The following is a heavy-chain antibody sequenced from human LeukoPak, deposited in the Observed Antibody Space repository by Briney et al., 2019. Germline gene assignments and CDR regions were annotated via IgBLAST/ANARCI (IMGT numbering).Heavy chain of an antibody. J-gene: IGHJ3*02. D-gene: IGHD6-13*01. Sequence: SETLSLTCTVSGGSISSSSYYWSWIRQPPGKGLEWIGYIHYSGSTNSNPSLKSRVTISIDTSKNQFSLKLSSVTAADTAVYYCASAIAAAATYAFDIWGQGTMVTVSS. CDR3: ASAIAAAATYAFDI. V-gene: IGHV4-61*01. CDR1: GGSISSSSYY. CDR2: IHYSGST.